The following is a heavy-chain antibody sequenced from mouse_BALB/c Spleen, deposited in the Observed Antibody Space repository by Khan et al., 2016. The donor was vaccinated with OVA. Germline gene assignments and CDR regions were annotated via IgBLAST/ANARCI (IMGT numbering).Heavy chain of an antibody. CDR3: ARQPYYPYNVMDY. CDR2: MWSDGST. CDR1: GFSLTNYG. D-gene: IGHD2-10*01. Sequence: VQLQESGPGLVAPSQSLSITCTISGFSLTNYGVHWVRQPPGKGLEWLVLMWSDGSTTYNSALKSRLTISKDNSKSQVFLNMNSIQTDDTAMYFCARQPYYPYNVMDYWGQGTSVTVSS. V-gene: IGHV2-6-1*01. J-gene: IGHJ4*01.